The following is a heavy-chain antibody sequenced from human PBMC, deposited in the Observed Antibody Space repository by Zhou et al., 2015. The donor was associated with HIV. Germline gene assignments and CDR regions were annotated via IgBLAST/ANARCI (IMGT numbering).Heavy chain of an antibody. CDR3: ARDHNGSGSYVHYYYGMDV. D-gene: IGHD3-10*01. Sequence: QVQLVQSGAEVKKPGSSVKVSCKASGGTFSSYAISWVRQAPGQGLEWMGGIIPIFGTANYAQKFQGRVTITADESTSTAYMELSSLRSEDTAVYYCARDHNGSGSYVHYYYGMDVWGQGTTVTVSS. V-gene: IGHV1-69*01. CDR1: GGTFSSYA. J-gene: IGHJ6*02. CDR2: IIPIFGTA.